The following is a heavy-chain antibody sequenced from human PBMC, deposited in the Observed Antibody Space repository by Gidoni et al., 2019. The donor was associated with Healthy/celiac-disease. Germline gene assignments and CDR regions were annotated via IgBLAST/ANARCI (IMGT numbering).Heavy chain of an antibody. CDR1: GGSFSGYY. CDR2: INHSGST. D-gene: IGHD3-3*01. CDR3: ARRGRLRFLGAYD. Sequence: GGSFSGYYWSWIRQPPGKGLEWIGEINHSGSTNYNPSLKSRVTISVDTSKNQFSLKLSSVTAADTAVYYCARRGRLRFLGAYDWGQGTLVTVSS. J-gene: IGHJ4*02. V-gene: IGHV4-34*01.